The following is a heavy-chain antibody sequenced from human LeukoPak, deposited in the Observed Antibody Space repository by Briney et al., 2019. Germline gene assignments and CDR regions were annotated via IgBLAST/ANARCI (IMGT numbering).Heavy chain of an antibody. J-gene: IGHJ4*02. D-gene: IGHD6-13*01. CDR1: GFTFSSYA. CDR3: AKVPYSSSWYFFDF. CDR2: ISGSGGST. V-gene: IGHV3-23*01. Sequence: GGSLRLSCAASGFTFSSYAMSWVRQAPGKGLEWVSAISGSGGSTYYGDSAKGRFTISRGNSKNTLYLQMNSLRAEDTAVYYCAKVPYSSSWYFFDFWGQGTLVTVSS.